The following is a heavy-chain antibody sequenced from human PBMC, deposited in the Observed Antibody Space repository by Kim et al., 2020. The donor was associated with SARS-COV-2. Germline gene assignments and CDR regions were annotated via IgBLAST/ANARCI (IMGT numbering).Heavy chain of an antibody. Sequence: DSVKGRFTISRDNAKNSLYLQMNSLRAEDTALYYCAKGSGSRYYYYGMDVWGQGTTVTVSS. CDR3: AKGSGSRYYYYGMDV. J-gene: IGHJ6*02. D-gene: IGHD1-26*01. V-gene: IGHV3-9*01.